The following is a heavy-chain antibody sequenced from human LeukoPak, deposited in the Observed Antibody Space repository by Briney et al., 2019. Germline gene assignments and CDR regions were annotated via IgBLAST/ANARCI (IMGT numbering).Heavy chain of an antibody. Sequence: SETLSLTCTVSGGSISSGSYYWSWIRQPAGKGLEWIGRIYTSGSTNYNPSLKSRVTISVDTSKNQFSLKLSSVTAADTAVYYCARGTWELLRRYFDYWGQGTLVTVSS. D-gene: IGHD1-26*01. V-gene: IGHV4-61*02. CDR2: IYTSGST. CDR3: ARGTWELLRRYFDY. CDR1: GGSISSGSYY. J-gene: IGHJ4*02.